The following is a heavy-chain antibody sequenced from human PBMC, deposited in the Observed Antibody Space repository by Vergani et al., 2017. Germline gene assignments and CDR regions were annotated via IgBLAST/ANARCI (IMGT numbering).Heavy chain of an antibody. D-gene: IGHD3-3*01. V-gene: IGHV3-7*01. CDR2: IKQDGSEK. J-gene: IGHJ3*02. CDR1: GFTFSSYW. CDR3: ARDPLDYDFWSCYLEGGAFDI. Sequence: EVQLVESGGGLVQPGGSLRLSCAASGFTFSSYWMSWVRQAPGKGLEWVANIKQDGSEKYYVDSVKGRFTISRDNAKNSLYLQMNSLRAEDTAVYYCARDPLDYDFWSCYLEGGAFDIWGQGTMVTVSS.